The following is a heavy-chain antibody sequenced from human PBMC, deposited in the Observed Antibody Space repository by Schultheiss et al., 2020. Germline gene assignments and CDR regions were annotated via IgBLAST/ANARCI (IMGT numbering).Heavy chain of an antibody. CDR1: GFTVSSNY. CDR3: ARDSYGYDGYYYYGMDV. V-gene: IGHV3-53*01. Sequence: GGSLRLSCAASGFTVSSNYMSWVRQAPGKGLEWVSVIYSGGSKYYADSVKGRFTISRDNSKNTLYLQMNSMRAEDTAVYYCARDSYGYDGYYYYGMDVWGQGTTVTVSS. CDR2: IYSGGSK. J-gene: IGHJ6*02. D-gene: IGHD5-12*01.